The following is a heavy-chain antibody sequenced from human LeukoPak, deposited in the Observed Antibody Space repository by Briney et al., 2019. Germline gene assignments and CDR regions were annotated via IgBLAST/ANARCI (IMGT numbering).Heavy chain of an antibody. J-gene: IGHJ6*04. Sequence: GGSLRLSCAASGFTFNDYYMSWIRQAPGKGLEWVSYISSSGSSISYADSVKGRFTISRDNAKNSLYLQMNSLRAEDTAVYYCARAPILGARDYYGMDVWGKGTTVTVSS. CDR3: ARAPILGARDYYGMDV. CDR2: ISSSGSSI. D-gene: IGHD3-3*01. V-gene: IGHV3-11*01. CDR1: GFTFNDYY.